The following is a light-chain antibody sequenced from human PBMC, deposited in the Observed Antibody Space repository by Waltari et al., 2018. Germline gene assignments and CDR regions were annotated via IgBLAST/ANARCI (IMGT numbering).Light chain of an antibody. CDR3: QQYGSS. CDR1: QSVSSSY. J-gene: IGKJ1*01. V-gene: IGKV3-20*01. Sequence: EMVLTQSPGTLSLSPGDRATLSCRASQSVSSSYLAWYQQKPGQAPRLLIYGASSRATGIPDRFSGSGSGTDFTLTISRLEPEDFAVYYCQQYGSSFGQGTKVEIK. CDR2: GAS.